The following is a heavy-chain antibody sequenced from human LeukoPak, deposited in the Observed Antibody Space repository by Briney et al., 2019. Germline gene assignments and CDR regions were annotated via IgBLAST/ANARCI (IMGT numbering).Heavy chain of an antibody. J-gene: IGHJ5*02. D-gene: IGHD3-10*01. CDR1: GGSISSYY. CDR3: ARDIDPAGEHWFDP. Sequence: SETLPLTCTVSGGSISSYYWSWIRQPPGKGLEWIGYIYYSGSTNYNPSLKSRVTISVDTSKNQFSLKLSSVTAADTAVYYCARDIDPAGEHWFDPWGQGTLVTVSS. V-gene: IGHV4-59*01. CDR2: IYYSGST.